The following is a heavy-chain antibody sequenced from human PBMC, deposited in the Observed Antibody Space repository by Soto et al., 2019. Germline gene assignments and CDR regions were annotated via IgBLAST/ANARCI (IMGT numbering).Heavy chain of an antibody. Sequence: SETLSLTCTVSGGSISSNHWSWIRQPPGKGLEWIGYIYYSGSTNYNPSLKSRVTISVDTSKNQFSLNLSSVTAADTAVYYCARSRHFDILPGWQDWFDPWGLGTLVTVS. CDR3: ARSRHFDILPGWQDWFDP. CDR1: GGSISSNH. J-gene: IGHJ5*02. D-gene: IGHD3-9*01. CDR2: IYYSGST. V-gene: IGHV4-59*01.